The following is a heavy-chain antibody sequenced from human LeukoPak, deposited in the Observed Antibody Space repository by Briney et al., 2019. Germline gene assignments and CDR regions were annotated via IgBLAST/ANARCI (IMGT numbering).Heavy chain of an antibody. J-gene: IGHJ4*02. Sequence: ASVKVSCKASGYTFTSYDINWVRQATGQGLEWTGWMNPNSGNTGYTQKFQGKVTITRNTSISTAYMELSSLRSEDTAVYYCARGRRNDYGDYEDYWGQGTLVTVSS. CDR2: MNPNSGNT. CDR3: ARGRRNDYGDYEDY. CDR1: GYTFTSYD. V-gene: IGHV1-8*03. D-gene: IGHD4-17*01.